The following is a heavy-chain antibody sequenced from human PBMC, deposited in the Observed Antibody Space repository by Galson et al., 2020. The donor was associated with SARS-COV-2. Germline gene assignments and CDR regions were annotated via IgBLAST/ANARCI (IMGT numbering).Heavy chain of an antibody. CDR3: LSCSSTRQNH. Sequence: GESLQISCSASGFIFSDYAMHWVRQAPGKALEYVSAPSPNGGTSFYADSVNGRFTMSRDNSKNMFYLPMTALRLEDTGFYYCLSCSSTRQNHWGQGTLVTVSS. D-gene: IGHD2-2*01. V-gene: IGHV3-64D*06. CDR1: GFIFSDYA. CDR2: PSPNGGTS. J-gene: IGHJ5*02.